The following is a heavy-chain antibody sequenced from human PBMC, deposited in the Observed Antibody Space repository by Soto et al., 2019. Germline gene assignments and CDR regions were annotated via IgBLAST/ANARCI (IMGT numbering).Heavy chain of an antibody. J-gene: IGHJ4*02. Sequence: EVHLVESGGGLVPPGRSLTLSCAASGFTFDDYAMHWVRQRPGKGLEAVSGISWNSGRIEYADSVKGRFTISRDNAKNSVYLQMNSLRAEDTAFYYCARGLGGYDPGRLDSWGQGTLVTVSS. D-gene: IGHD5-12*01. CDR1: GFTFDDYA. CDR3: ARGLGGYDPGRLDS. CDR2: ISWNSGRI. V-gene: IGHV3-9*01.